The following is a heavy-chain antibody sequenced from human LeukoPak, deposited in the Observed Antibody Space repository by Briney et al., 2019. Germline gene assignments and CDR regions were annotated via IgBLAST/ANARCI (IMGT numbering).Heavy chain of an antibody. CDR3: ARDSSIFRAPLDH. J-gene: IGHJ4*02. V-gene: IGHV3-30*02. CDR1: AFTFSGYG. Sequence: GGSLRLSCAASAFTFSGYGMHWVRQAPGKGLEWVAFIRYDGSNEYYADSVKGRFTISRDNAKNSLYLQMNSLRAEDTAVYYCARDSSIFRAPLDHWGQGTLVTVSS. CDR2: IRYDGSNE. D-gene: IGHD3-3*01.